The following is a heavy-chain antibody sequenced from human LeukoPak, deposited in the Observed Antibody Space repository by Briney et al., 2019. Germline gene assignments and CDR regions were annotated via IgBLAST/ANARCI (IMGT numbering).Heavy chain of an antibody. CDR3: ARDKYGYSYGSLQP. CDR1: GFTFSSYS. CDR2: ISSSSTI. J-gene: IGHJ5*02. V-gene: IGHV3-48*01. D-gene: IGHD5-18*01. Sequence: GGSLRLSCAASGFTFSSYSMNWVRQAPGKGLEWVSYISSSSTIYYADSVKGRFTISRDNAKNSLYLQMNGLRAEDTAVYYCARDKYGYSYGSLQPWGQGTLVTVSS.